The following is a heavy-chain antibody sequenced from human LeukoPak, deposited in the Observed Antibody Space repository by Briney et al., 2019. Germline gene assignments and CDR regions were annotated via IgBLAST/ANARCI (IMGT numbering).Heavy chain of an antibody. CDR3: ARLTATPAGSYHYHYIHV. D-gene: IGHD3-9*01. J-gene: IGHJ6*03. V-gene: IGHV4-4*09. Sequence: SETPSLTCTVSGDSISGYYYNWIRQPPGKGLEWVGFIHSSGITEYIPSLRGRVTFSVATSKNQLSLKLTSVTAADTAVYYCARLTATPAGSYHYHYIHVWGKGTTVIVSS. CDR1: GDSISGYY. CDR2: IHSSGIT.